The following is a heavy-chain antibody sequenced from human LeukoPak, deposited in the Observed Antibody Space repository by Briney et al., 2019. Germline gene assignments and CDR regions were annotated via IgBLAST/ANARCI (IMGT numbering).Heavy chain of an antibody. Sequence: GGSLRLSCAASGFTFSTYWMSWVRQAPGKGLEWVANIQQDGSEKYYVDSVKGRFTISRDNAKNSLCLQMNSLRAEDTAVYYCARDKIVGATHFDYWGQGTLVTVSS. CDR2: IQQDGSEK. J-gene: IGHJ4*02. CDR1: GFTFSTYW. D-gene: IGHD1-26*01. V-gene: IGHV3-7*01. CDR3: ARDKIVGATHFDY.